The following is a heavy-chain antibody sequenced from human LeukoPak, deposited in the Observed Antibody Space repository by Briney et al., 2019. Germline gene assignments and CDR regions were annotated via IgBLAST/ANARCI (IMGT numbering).Heavy chain of an antibody. CDR3: ASQYSSGWSCDY. CDR1: GFTFSSYA. Sequence: GGSLRLSCAASGFTFSSYAMHWVRQAPGKGLEWVAVISYDGSNKYYADSGKGRFTISRDNSKNTLYLQMNSLRAEDTAVYYCASQYSSGWSCDYWGQGTLVTVSS. V-gene: IGHV3-30-3*01. J-gene: IGHJ4*02. CDR2: ISYDGSNK. D-gene: IGHD6-19*01.